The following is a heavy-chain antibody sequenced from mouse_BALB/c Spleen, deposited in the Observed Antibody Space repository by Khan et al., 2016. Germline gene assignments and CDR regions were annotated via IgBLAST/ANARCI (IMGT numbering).Heavy chain of an antibody. CDR3: AREGTGTGDY. D-gene: IGHD4-1*01. J-gene: IGHJ2*01. V-gene: IGHV1-4*01. CDR2: INPSSGYT. CDR1: GYTFTSYT. Sequence: QVQLQQSGAELARPGASVKMSCKASGYTFTSYTMHWVKQRPGQGLEWIGYINPSSGYTNYKQKLKDKATSTADKSTSTAYMQLSCLTSEDTAIYYCAREGTGTGDYWGQGTTLTVSS.